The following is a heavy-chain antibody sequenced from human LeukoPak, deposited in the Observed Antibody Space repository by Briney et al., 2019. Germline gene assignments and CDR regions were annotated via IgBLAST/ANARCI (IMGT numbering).Heavy chain of an antibody. Sequence: GSLRLSCAASGFTFSSYGMHWVRQAPGKGLEWVAFIRYDGSNKYYADSVKGRFTISRDNSKNTLYLQMNSLRAEDTAVYYCCSWYFDYWGQGTLVTVSS. CDR3: CSWYFDY. V-gene: IGHV3-30*02. D-gene: IGHD6-13*01. CDR1: GFTFSSYG. CDR2: IRYDGSNK. J-gene: IGHJ4*02.